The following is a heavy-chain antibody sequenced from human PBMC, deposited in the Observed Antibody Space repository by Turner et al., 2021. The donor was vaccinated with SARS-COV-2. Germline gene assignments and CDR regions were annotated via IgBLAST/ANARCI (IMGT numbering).Heavy chain of an antibody. D-gene: IGHD5-12*01. V-gene: IGHV3-7*04. CDR1: GFTLSNYW. CDR3: ARRSAYSGNRSFFDS. Sequence: EVTLVESGGGLVQPGGSLSLSCAASGFTLSNYWMSWVRQAPGKRPDWVANINNDGSDRYYVDSVKGRFTISRDNAKNSVYLQMDSLRAEDTAVYYCARRSAYSGNRSFFDSWGQGSLVTVSS. CDR2: INNDGSDR. J-gene: IGHJ4*02.